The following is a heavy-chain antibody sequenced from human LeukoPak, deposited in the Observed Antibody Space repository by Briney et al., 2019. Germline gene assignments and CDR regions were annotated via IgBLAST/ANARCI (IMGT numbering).Heavy chain of an antibody. J-gene: IGHJ2*01. D-gene: IGHD1-26*01. CDR3: ARVRQWGSYWYFDL. V-gene: IGHV3-13*04. Sequence: PGGSLRLSCAASGFTFSSYDKHWGRQATGKGLEWVSAIGTAGDTYYQGSVKGRFTISREKSKKSLYLQMNSLRAGDTAVYYCARVRQWGSYWYFDLWGRGTLVTVSS. CDR1: GFTFSSYD. CDR2: IGTAGDT.